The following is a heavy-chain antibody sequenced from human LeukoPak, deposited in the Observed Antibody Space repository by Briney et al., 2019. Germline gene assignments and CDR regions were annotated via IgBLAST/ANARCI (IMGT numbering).Heavy chain of an antibody. J-gene: IGHJ4*02. V-gene: IGHV4-4*07. CDR3: ARGPDTAMVRTFDY. Sequence: PSETLSLTCTVSGGSISSDYWSCIRQPAAKGLEWIGRIYTSGSTNYNPSLKSRVTMSVDTSKNQFSLQLSSVTAADTAVYYCARGPDTAMVRTFDYWGQGTLVTVSS. CDR2: IYTSGST. CDR1: GGSISSDY. D-gene: IGHD5-18*01.